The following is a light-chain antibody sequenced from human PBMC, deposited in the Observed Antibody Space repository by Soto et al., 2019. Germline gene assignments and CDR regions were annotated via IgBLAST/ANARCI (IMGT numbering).Light chain of an antibody. CDR1: SSNIGRNA. V-gene: IGLV1-36*01. CDR2: YDN. Sequence: QSVLTQPPSVSEAPRQRVTISCSGNSSNIGRNAVNWYQQVPGKAPRLLVYYDNLLPSGVSDRFSGSKSGTSASLAISGLQSDDEADYYCSTWDDRLNAVTFGGGTKVTVL. J-gene: IGLJ2*01. CDR3: STWDDRLNAVT.